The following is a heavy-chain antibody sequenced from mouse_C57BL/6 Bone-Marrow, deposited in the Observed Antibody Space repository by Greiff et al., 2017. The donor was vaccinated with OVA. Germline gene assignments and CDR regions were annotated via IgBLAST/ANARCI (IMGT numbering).Heavy chain of an antibody. D-gene: IGHD2-5*01. Sequence: QVTLKECGAELVRPGASVTLSCKASGYTFTDYEMHWVKQTPVHGLEWIGAIDPETGGTAYNQKFKGKAILTADKSSSTAYMELRSLTSEDSAVYYCTRGYSNYYAMDYWGQGTSVTVSS. CDR3: TRGYSNYYAMDY. CDR1: GYTFTDYE. CDR2: IDPETGGT. J-gene: IGHJ4*01. V-gene: IGHV1-15*01.